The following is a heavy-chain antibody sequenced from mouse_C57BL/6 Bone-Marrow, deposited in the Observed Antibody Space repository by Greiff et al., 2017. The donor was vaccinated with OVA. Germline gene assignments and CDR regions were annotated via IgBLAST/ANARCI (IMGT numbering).Heavy chain of an antibody. D-gene: IGHD2-4*01. CDR3: VYDYDWAMDY. CDR2: INPGSGGT. J-gene: IGHJ4*01. Sequence: VKLQESGAELVRPGTSVKVSCKASGYAFTNYLIEWVKQRPGQGLEWIGVINPGSGGTNYNEEFKGKATLTADKSSSTAYMQLSSLTSEDSAVYFCVYDYDWAMDYWGQGTSVTVSS. V-gene: IGHV1-54*01. CDR1: GYAFTNYL.